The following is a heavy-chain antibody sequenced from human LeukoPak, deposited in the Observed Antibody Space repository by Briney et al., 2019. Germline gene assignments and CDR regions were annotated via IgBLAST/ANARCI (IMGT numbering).Heavy chain of an antibody. D-gene: IGHD6-19*01. CDR1: GFTFSSYE. CDR2: ISSSGSTI. J-gene: IGHJ4*02. CDR3: ARVWGLAVAGGEIEY. Sequence: PGGSLRLSCAASGFTFSSYEMNWVRQAPGKGLEWVSYISSSGSTIYYADSVKGRFTISRDNAKNSLYLQMNSLRAEDTAVYYCARVWGLAVAGGEIEYWGQGTLVTVSS. V-gene: IGHV3-48*03.